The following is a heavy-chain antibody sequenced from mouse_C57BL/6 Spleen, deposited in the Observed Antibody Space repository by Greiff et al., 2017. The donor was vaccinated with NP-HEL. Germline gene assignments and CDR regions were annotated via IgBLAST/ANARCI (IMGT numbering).Heavy chain of an antibody. D-gene: IGHD2-1*01. J-gene: IGHJ3*01. CDR2: IDPETGGT. Sequence: QVQLKQSGAELVRPGASVTLSCKASGYTFTDYEMHWVKQTPVHGLEWIGAIDPETGGTAYNQKFKGKAILTADKSSSTAYMELRSLTSEDSAVYYCTRFYGNFWFAYWGQGTLVTVSA. V-gene: IGHV1-15*01. CDR3: TRFYGNFWFAY. CDR1: GYTFTDYE.